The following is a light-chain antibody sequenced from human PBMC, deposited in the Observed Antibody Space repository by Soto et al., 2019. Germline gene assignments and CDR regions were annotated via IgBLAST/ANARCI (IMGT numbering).Light chain of an antibody. CDR1: QSVSSSY. CDR3: QQYGSSPST. J-gene: IGKJ1*01. V-gene: IGKV3-20*01. CDR2: GAS. Sequence: EIVLTQSPGPLSLSPGERATLSCRASQSVSSSYLAWYQQKPSQAPRLPIYGASSRATGIPDRFSGSGSGTDFTLTISRLEPESFAVYYCQQYGSSPSTFGHGTQVEIK.